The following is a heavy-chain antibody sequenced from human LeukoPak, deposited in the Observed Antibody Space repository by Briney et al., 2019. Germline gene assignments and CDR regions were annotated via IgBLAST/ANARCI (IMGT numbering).Heavy chain of an antibody. V-gene: IGHV1-2*02. CDR1: GYTFTGYY. D-gene: IGHD3-10*01. Sequence: ASVKVSCKASGYTFTGYYIHWVRQAPGQGLEWMGWINPNSGGTYYAQSFQDRVTMTRDTSISTAYMEMRRLRSDDTAVYYCARAALGVWFGEPLGGPTEYWGQGTLVTVSS. CDR3: ARAALGVWFGEPLGGPTEY. J-gene: IGHJ4*02. CDR2: INPNSGGT.